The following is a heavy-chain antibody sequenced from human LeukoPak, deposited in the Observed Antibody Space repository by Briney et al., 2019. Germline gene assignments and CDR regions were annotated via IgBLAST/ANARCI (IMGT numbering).Heavy chain of an antibody. CDR1: GGSFSGYY. D-gene: IGHD6-19*01. J-gene: IGHJ4*02. Sequence: SETLSLTCAVYGGSFSGYYWSWIRQPPGKGLEWIGEINHSGSTNYNPSLKSRVTISVDTSKNQFSLKLSSVTAADTAVYYCARHKGAVGGSYYDYWGQGTLVTVSS. V-gene: IGHV4-34*01. CDR2: INHSGST. CDR3: ARHKGAVGGSYYDY.